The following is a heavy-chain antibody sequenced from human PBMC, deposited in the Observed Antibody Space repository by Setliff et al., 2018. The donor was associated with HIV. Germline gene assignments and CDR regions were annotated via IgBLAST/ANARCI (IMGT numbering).Heavy chain of an antibody. D-gene: IGHD2-8*02. Sequence: SETLSLTCAVYGASLSGYYWSWIRQPPGKGLEWIGEINHRGSTNYNPSLKSRVTISVDTSKNQFSLKLSSVTAADTAVYYCARRGMWSYETGGNPTATFDYWGQGVLVTVSS. CDR2: INHRGST. CDR1: GASLSGYY. V-gene: IGHV4-34*01. J-gene: IGHJ4*02. CDR3: ARRGMWSYETGGNPTATFDY.